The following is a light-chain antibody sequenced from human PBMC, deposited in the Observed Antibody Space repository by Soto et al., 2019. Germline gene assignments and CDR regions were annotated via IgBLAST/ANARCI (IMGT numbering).Light chain of an antibody. J-gene: IGKJ1*01. CDR2: DAS. CDR1: QSISSW. Sequence: DIQLTQSPSTLSASVGDRVTISCRASQSISSWLALYQQKPGKAPKVLIYDASTLESGVPSRFSGSGSGTGFTLTISRLQPDDFATYYCQQYSSYWTFGQGTKVDI. CDR3: QQYSSYWT. V-gene: IGKV1-5*01.